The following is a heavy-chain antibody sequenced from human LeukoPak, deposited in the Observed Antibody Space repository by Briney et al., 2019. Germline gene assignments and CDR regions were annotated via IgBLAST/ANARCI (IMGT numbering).Heavy chain of an antibody. D-gene: IGHD6-19*01. CDR3: ARDGGASSGWNY. CDR2: IKLDGSDQ. CDR1: GFTFRNYG. J-gene: IGHJ4*02. Sequence: GGSLRLSCAASGFTFRNYGMSWVRQAPGKGLEWLANIKLDGSDQHYADSVKGRFTISRDNAKNSLYLQMNSLRAEDTAVYYCARDGGASSGWNYWGQGTLVTVSS. V-gene: IGHV3-7*01.